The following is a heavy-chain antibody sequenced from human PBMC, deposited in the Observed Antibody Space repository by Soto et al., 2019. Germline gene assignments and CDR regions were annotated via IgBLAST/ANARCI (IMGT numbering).Heavy chain of an antibody. CDR1: GDSVSSNSAA. Sequence: SQTLSLTCAISGDSVSSNSAAWNWIRQSPSRGLEWLGRTYYRSRWYNDYAVSVKSRITVNPDTSKNQFSLHLNSVTPEDTAVNYCAGTTSLQWYYMDVWDKWTTVTVSS. CDR3: AGTTSLQWYYMDV. D-gene: IGHD1-7*01. CDR2: TYYRSRWYN. J-gene: IGHJ6*03. V-gene: IGHV6-1*01.